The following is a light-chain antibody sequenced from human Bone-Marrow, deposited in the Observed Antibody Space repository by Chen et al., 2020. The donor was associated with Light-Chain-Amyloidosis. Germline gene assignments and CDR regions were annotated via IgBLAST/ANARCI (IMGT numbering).Light chain of an antibody. CDR3: QQSYTTPFT. CDR2: STS. J-gene: IGKJ3*01. CDR1: QTISIY. V-gene: IGKV1-39*01. Sequence: DIQMTQTPSSLSASVGDRVTITCRASQTISIYVNWYQQKPGIAPKLLIFSTSTLQSGVPSRFSGSGSRTDFTLTINSLQPEDFASYYCQQSYTTPFTFGPGT.